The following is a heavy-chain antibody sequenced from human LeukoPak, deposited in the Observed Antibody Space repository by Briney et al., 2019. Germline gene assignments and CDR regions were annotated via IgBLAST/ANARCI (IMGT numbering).Heavy chain of an antibody. Sequence: GASVKVSCKASGYTFTGYYMHWVRQAPGQGLEWMGGIIPIFGTANYAQKFQGRVTITADESTSTAYMELSSLRSEDTAVYYCARDGEAWGGTAPYYYYMDVWGKGTTVTVSS. CDR3: ARDGEAWGGTAPYYYYMDV. CDR2: IIPIFGTA. D-gene: IGHD3-16*01. V-gene: IGHV1-69*13. CDR1: GYTFTGYY. J-gene: IGHJ6*03.